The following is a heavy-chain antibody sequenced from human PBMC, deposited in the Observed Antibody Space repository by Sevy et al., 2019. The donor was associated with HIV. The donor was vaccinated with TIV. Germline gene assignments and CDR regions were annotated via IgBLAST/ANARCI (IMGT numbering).Heavy chain of an antibody. CDR2: IYYSGST. CDR1: GGSISSSSYY. CDR3: ARHAPVYYYDSSGYDY. V-gene: IGHV4-39*01. Sequence: SETLSLTCTVSGGSISSSSYYWGWIRQPPGKGLEWIGSIYYSGSTYYNPSLKSRVTISVDTSKNQFSLKLSSVTAADTVVYYCARHAPVYYYDSSGYDYWGQGTLVTVSS. D-gene: IGHD3-22*01. J-gene: IGHJ4*02.